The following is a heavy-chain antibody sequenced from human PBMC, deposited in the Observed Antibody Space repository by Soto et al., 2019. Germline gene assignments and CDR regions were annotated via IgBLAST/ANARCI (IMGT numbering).Heavy chain of an antibody. CDR1: GFTFSNFA. V-gene: IGHV3-23*01. CDR3: AKGGASRGHYYGVDV. Sequence: IQLLESGGDLVRRGGSLRLTCAGSGFTFSNFAMTWVRQAPGKGLEWVSSINGGGEREYYADFAKGRFTLSRDNSKNTVFLQMKSLRAEDTALYYCAKGGASRGHYYGVDVWGQGTMVAVSS. CDR2: INGGGERE. D-gene: IGHD3-10*01. J-gene: IGHJ6*02.